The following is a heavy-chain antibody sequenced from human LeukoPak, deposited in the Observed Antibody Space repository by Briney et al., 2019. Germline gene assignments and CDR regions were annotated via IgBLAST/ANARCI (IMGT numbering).Heavy chain of an antibody. CDR3: ARALNAAAGTYWFDP. J-gene: IGHJ5*02. D-gene: IGHD6-13*01. CDR1: GYTFTSYY. CDR2: INPSGGST. Sequence: ASVKVSCKASGYTFTSYYMHWVRQAPGQGLEWMGLINPSGGSTSYAQKFQGRVTMTRDMSTSTVYMELSSLRSEDTAVYYCARALNAAAGTYWFDPWGQGTLVTVSS. V-gene: IGHV1-46*01.